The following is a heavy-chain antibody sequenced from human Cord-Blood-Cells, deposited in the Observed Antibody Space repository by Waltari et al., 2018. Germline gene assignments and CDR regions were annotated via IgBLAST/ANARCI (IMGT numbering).Heavy chain of an antibody. CDR2: INHSGST. V-gene: IGHV4-34*01. CDR3: ATLGGSGWYFDY. CDR1: AGSFSGSY. D-gene: IGHD6-19*01. Sequence: QVQLQQCGAGLLTPSETLSLTCAVYAGSFSGSYWSWIRQPPGKGLEWIGEINHSGSTNYNPSLKSRVTISVDTSKNQFSLKLSSVTAADTAVYYCATLGGSGWYFDYWGQGTLVTVSS. J-gene: IGHJ4*02.